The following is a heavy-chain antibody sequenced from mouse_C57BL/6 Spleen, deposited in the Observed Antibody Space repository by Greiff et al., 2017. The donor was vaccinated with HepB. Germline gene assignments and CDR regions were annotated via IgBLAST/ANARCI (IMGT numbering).Heavy chain of an antibody. J-gene: IGHJ3*01. CDR3: ARKGDYAPFAY. CDR1: GYAFSSYW. D-gene: IGHD1-1*01. Sequence: QVQLKESGAELVKPGASVKISCKASGYAFSSYWMNWVKQRPGKGLEWIGQIYPGDGDTNYNGKFKGKATLTADKSSSTAYMQLSSLTSEDSAVYFCARKGDYAPFAYWGQGTLVTVSA. CDR2: IYPGDGDT. V-gene: IGHV1-80*01.